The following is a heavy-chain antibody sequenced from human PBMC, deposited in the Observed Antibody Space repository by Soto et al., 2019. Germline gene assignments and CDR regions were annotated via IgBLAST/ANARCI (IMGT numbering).Heavy chain of an antibody. CDR3: VRETPSVDHYYFYMDV. J-gene: IGHJ6*03. Sequence: EVQLVESGGGLVQPGGSLRLSCAASGLTFSSYWMHWVRQVPGKGLVWVSRVNSDGSFTTYADSVKGRFTISRDNAKNTLCLQMNSLRAEDAALYYCVRETPSVDHYYFYMDVWGKGTTVTVSS. D-gene: IGHD2-2*01. CDR2: VNSDGSFT. V-gene: IGHV3-74*01. CDR1: GLTFSSYW.